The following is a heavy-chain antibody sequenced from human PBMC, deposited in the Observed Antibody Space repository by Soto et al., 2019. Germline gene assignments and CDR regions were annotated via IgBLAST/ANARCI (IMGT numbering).Heavy chain of an antibody. Sequence: SETLSLTCTVSGASISGYYWCWIRKSAGKGLEWIGRIYATGTADYNPSLKSRVMMSVDTSKKQFSLRLRSVTAADTAVYYCVRDGTKTLRDWFDPWGQGISVTVSS. CDR2: IYATGTA. CDR1: GASISGYY. V-gene: IGHV4-4*07. J-gene: IGHJ5*02. D-gene: IGHD1-1*01. CDR3: VRDGTKTLRDWFDP.